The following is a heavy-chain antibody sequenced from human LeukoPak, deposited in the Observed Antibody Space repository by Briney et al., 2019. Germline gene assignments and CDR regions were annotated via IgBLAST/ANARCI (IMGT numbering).Heavy chain of an antibody. CDR2: IYPGDSDT. J-gene: IGHJ3*02. CDR3: ARSGSLGTFDI. Sequence: GESLKISCKGSGYSFTNYWIGWGRQMPGKGLEWMGIIYPGDSDTRYSPSLQGQVTISADKSISTAYLQWSSLRASETAMYYCARSGSLGTFDIWGQGTLVTVSS. V-gene: IGHV5-51*01. CDR1: GYSFTNYW. D-gene: IGHD1-26*01.